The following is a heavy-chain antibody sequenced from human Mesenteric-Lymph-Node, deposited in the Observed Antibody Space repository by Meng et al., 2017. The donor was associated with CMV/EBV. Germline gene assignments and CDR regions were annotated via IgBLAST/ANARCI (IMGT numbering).Heavy chain of an antibody. CDR1: GFTFSSYA. V-gene: IGHV3-23*01. J-gene: IGHJ4*02. D-gene: IGHD3-22*01. CDR3: AKDRDPVIVVVLDY. CDR2: ISGSGGST. Sequence: SGFTFSSYAMSWVRQAPGKGLEWVSDISGSGGSTYNADSGKGRFNIARDNSKNTLYLQKNSLRAEDTAVYYCAKDRDPVIVVVLDYWGQGTLVTVSS.